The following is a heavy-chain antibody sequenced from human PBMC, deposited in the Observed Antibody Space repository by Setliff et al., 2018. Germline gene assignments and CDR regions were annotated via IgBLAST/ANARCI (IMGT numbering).Heavy chain of an antibody. CDR2: IYWDDDK. V-gene: IGHV2-5*02. J-gene: IGHJ4*02. CDR3: AHRQGRYDYVWGSYFDY. Sequence: SGPTLVNPTQTLTLTCTFSGFSLSTSGVGVGWIRQPPGKALEWLALIYWDDDKRYSPSLKSRLTITKDTSKNQVVLTMTNMDPVDTATYYCAHRQGRYDYVWGSYFDYWGQGTLVTVSS. D-gene: IGHD3-16*01. CDR1: GFSLSTSGVG.